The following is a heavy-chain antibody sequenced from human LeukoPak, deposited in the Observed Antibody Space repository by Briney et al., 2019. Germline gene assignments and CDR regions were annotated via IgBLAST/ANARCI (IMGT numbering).Heavy chain of an antibody. D-gene: IGHD3-10*01. CDR1: GFTFSSYS. CDR3: ARPLYGSGSSSFDY. CDR2: ISSTSSYI. V-gene: IGHV3-21*01. Sequence: GGSLRLSCAASGFTFSSYSMNWVRQAPGKGLEWVSSISSTSSYIYYADSVKGRFTISRDNARNSLYLQMNSLRAEDTAVYYCARPLYGSGSSSFDYWGQGTLVTVSS. J-gene: IGHJ4*02.